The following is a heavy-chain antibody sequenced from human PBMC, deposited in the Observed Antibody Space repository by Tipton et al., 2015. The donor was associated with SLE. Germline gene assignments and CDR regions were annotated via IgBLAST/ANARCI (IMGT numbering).Heavy chain of an antibody. V-gene: IGHV4-34*01. Sequence: TLSLTCTVYGGSFSGYNWSWICQPPGAGLEWMGEINHSGSSDYNPSLKSRVTISVDTSKNQISLKVRSVTDADTAMYFCARGFFHDYWSAEQGRKSFYFDNWGQGALVTVSS. CDR1: GGSFSGYN. D-gene: IGHD3-3*01. CDR2: INHSGSS. J-gene: IGHJ4*02. CDR3: ARGFFHDYWSAEQGRKSFYFDN.